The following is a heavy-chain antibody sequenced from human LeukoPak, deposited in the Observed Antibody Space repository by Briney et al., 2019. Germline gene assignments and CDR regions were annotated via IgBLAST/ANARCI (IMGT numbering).Heavy chain of an antibody. J-gene: IGHJ4*02. CDR2: ISGSGGST. D-gene: IGHD3-22*01. CDR1: GFTFSSYA. V-gene: IGHV3-23*01. Sequence: GGSLRLSCAASGFTFSSYAMSWVRQAPGKGLEWVSAISGSGGSTYYADSVKGRFTISRDNSKNTLYLQMNSLRAEDTAVYYCAKVGGYYDSSGFIFGYWGQGTLVTVSS. CDR3: AKVGGYYDSSGFIFGY.